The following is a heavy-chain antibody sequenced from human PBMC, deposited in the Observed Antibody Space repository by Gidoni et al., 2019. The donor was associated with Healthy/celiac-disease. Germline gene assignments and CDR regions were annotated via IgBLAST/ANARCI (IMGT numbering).Heavy chain of an antibody. CDR1: GYPLTSYV. J-gene: IGHJ4*02. Sequence: QVQLVQSGAEVKKPGAYVKVYCKASGYPLTSYVISWVRQAPGQGLGWMGCISVYNGNTNYAQKLQGRVTMTTDTSTSTAYMELRSLRSDDTAVYYCARALVGGEDYWGQGTLVTVSS. CDR2: ISVYNGNT. CDR3: ARALVGGEDY. V-gene: IGHV1-18*01. D-gene: IGHD3-10*01.